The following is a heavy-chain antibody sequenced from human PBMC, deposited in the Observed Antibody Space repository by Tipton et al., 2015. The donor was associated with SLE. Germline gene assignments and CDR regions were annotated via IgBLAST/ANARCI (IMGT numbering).Heavy chain of an antibody. J-gene: IGHJ2*01. Sequence: QLVQSGPEVEKPGTSVKVSCKASGGTFSNFAISWVRQAPGQGLEWMGEIIPIFGTPNSAQKFQGRVTITADEVTSTAYMELSSLRPEDTAVYYCARRRWLQLDWYFDLWGRGILVTASA. D-gene: IGHD5-24*01. V-gene: IGHV1-69*01. CDR2: IIPIFGTP. CDR1: GGTFSNFA. CDR3: ARRRWLQLDWYFDL.